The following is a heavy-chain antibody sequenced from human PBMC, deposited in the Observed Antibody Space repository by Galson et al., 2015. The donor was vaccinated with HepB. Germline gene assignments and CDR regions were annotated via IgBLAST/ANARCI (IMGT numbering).Heavy chain of an antibody. J-gene: IGHJ4*02. V-gene: IGHV4-61*05. CDR1: GGSISSSSYY. CDR2: IYYSGNT. CDR3: ARALGNGLFDS. Sequence: SETLSLTCTVSGGSISSSSYYWGWIRQPPGKGLEWIGHIYYSGNTYYNSSLKSRVTISIDMSKNQFSLKLNSMTAADTAVYYCARALGNGLFDSWGQGTLATVSS. D-gene: IGHD3-16*01.